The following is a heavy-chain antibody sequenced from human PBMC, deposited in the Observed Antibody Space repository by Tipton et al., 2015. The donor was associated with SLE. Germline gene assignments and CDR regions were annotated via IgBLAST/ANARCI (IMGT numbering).Heavy chain of an antibody. CDR3: ARDRRIGMATDAFDI. CDR2: IYSGGST. D-gene: IGHD5-24*01. J-gene: IGHJ3*02. V-gene: IGHV3-53*04. CDR1: GFTVSSNY. Sequence: QLVQSGGGLVQPGGSLRLSCAASGFTVSSNYMSWFRQAPGKGLEWVSVIYSGGSTYYADSVKGRFTISRDNSKNTLYLQMNSLRAEDTAVYYCARDRRIGMATDAFDIWGQGTMVTVSS.